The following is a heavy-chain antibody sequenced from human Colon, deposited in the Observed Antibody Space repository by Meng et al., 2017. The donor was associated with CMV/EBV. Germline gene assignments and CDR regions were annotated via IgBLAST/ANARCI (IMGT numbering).Heavy chain of an antibody. Sequence: GESLKISCKAAGYTFSSYGISWVRQAPGQGLEWMGWISTYNGKTIYAEKFQGRVTMTADTSTSTAYMELRSLRSDDTAVYYCAKVITGLHWYFDLWGRGTLVTVSS. CDR1: GYTFSSYG. J-gene: IGHJ2*01. CDR3: AKVITGLHWYFDL. CDR2: ISTYNGKT. D-gene: IGHD1-20*01. V-gene: IGHV1-18*01.